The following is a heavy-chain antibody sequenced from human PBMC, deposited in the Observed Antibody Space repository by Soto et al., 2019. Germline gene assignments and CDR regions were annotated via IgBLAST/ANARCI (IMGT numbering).Heavy chain of an antibody. CDR3: ARDGDHYDSSGYFLRDAFDI. Sequence: QAQLVESGGGLVKPGGTLRLSCAASGFTFSDDYMSWIRQAPGKGLGWVAYISGSGSIIDYADSVKGRFTISRDNAKNSLYLQMNSLRAEDTAVYYCARDGDHYDSSGYFLRDAFDIWGHGTMVTVSS. CDR2: ISGSGSII. D-gene: IGHD3-22*01. V-gene: IGHV3-11*01. CDR1: GFTFSDDY. J-gene: IGHJ3*02.